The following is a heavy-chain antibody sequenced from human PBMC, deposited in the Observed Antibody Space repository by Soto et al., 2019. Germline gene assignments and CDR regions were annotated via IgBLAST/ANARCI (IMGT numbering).Heavy chain of an antibody. V-gene: IGHV4-31*03. Sequence: SETLSLTCTVSGDSISSGGYYWSWIRQHPGKGLEYIGYIYHSGSTYYNPSLKSRVTMSVDTSKNQFSLKLTSVTAADTAVYYCARDYSGYGWFEPWGQGIQVT. J-gene: IGHJ5*02. CDR1: GDSISSGGYY. CDR3: ARDYSGYGWFEP. D-gene: IGHD5-12*01. CDR2: IYHSGST.